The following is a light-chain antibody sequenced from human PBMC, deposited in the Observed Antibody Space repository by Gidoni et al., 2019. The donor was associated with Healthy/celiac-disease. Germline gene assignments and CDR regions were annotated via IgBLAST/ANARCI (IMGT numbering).Light chain of an antibody. V-gene: IGKV3-11*01. CDR1: QSVSSY. Sequence: EIVLTQSPATLSLSPGERATLSCRASQSVSSYLAWYQQKPGQAPRHLIYDASNRATGIPARFSGSGSGTDFTLTISSLEPEDFAVYYCQQRSNXPLTFGPGTKVDIK. CDR2: DAS. J-gene: IGKJ3*01. CDR3: QQRSNXPLT.